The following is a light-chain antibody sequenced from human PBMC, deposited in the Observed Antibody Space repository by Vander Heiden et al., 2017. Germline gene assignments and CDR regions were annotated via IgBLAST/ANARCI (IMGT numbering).Light chain of an antibody. Sequence: DIQMTQTLSTQSATRVYRFIITCRASQSISGSLAWYQQKPGKVPKVLISEVSSLETGVPSRFSGSGSGTDFSLTISSLQPDDFATYYCQQYYRGATFGPGTKVDVK. CDR1: QSISGS. CDR2: EVS. V-gene: IGKV1-5*03. J-gene: IGKJ3*01. CDR3: QQYYRGAT.